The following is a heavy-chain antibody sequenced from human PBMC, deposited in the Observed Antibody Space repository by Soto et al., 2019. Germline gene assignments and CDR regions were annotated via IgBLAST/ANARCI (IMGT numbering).Heavy chain of an antibody. D-gene: IGHD2-15*01. Sequence: GGSLRLSCAASGFTFSSYSMNWVRQAPGKGLEWVSYISSSSSTIYYADSVKGRFTISRDNAKNSLYLQMNSLRAEDTAVYYCARELLANWFDPWGQGTLVTVSS. CDR3: ARELLANWFDP. CDR1: GFTFSSYS. V-gene: IGHV3-48*01. CDR2: ISSSSSTI. J-gene: IGHJ5*02.